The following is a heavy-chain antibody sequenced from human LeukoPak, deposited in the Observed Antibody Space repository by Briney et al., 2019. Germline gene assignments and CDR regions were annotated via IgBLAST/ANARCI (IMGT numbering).Heavy chain of an antibody. CDR2: INSDGRKI. J-gene: IGHJ4*02. V-gene: IGHV3-74*01. D-gene: IGHD3-3*01. CDR3: TRAGYDNVWRNFDS. CDR1: GFTFSTYW. Sequence: GGSLRLSCTASGFTFSTYWMHWVRHAPEQGLVWVLRINSDGRKINYADSVKGRFTNSRDNAKKTLFLEMNSLRSDDTAVYYCTRAGYDNVWRNFDSWGQGTLVAVSS.